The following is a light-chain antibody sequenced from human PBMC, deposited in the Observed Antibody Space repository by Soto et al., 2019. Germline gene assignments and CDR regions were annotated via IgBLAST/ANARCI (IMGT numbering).Light chain of an antibody. J-gene: IGKJ1*01. Sequence: EIVLTQSPGTLSLSPGERATLSCRASQSVSSSYLAWYQQKPGQAPRLLIYGASSRATGIPDRFSGSGSGTDFTLTISRLEPEDFAVYYCQQYRSSPPTFGQGTKVEIK. CDR2: GAS. CDR3: QQYRSSPPT. CDR1: QSVSSSY. V-gene: IGKV3-20*01.